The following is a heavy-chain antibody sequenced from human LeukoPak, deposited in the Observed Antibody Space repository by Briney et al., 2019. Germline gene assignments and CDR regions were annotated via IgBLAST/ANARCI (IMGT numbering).Heavy chain of an antibody. CDR3: PRITAYDDS. CDR1: GFTFSSYA. V-gene: IGHV3-23*01. CDR2: ISGSGGST. D-gene: IGHD1-20*01. J-gene: IGHJ5*01. Sequence: GGSLRLSCAASGFTFSSYAMSWVRQAPGRGLEWVSAISGSGGSTYYADSVKGRFTISRDNSRNTLYLQMNSLRAEDTAVYYCPRITAYDDSWGQGTLVTVSS.